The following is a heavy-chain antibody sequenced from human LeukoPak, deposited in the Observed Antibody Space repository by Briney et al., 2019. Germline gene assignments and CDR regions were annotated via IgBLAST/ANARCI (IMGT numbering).Heavy chain of an antibody. CDR2: IRYDGSNK. J-gene: IGHJ4*02. V-gene: IGHV3-30*02. D-gene: IGHD3-16*01. Sequence: GGSLRLSCAASGFTFSSYDMHWVRQAPGKGLEWVAFIRYDGSNKYYADSVKGRFTISRDNAKNTLYLQMNSLRDEDTAVYYCARDLGGLWTFWGQGTLVTVSS. CDR3: ARDLGGLWTF. CDR1: GFTFSSYD.